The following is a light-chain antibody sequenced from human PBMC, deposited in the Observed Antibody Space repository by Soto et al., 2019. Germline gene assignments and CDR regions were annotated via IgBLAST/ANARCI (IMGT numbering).Light chain of an antibody. J-gene: IGKJ3*01. Sequence: EIVLTQSPATLSLSPGERATLSCRASQSVSSYLAWYQQKPGQAPRLLIYDASNRATGIPARFSGSGSGTDFTLTIRSLEPEDFAVYYCQQRSNWPPFTFGPGTKVDMK. CDR1: QSVSSY. CDR2: DAS. V-gene: IGKV3-11*01. CDR3: QQRSNWPPFT.